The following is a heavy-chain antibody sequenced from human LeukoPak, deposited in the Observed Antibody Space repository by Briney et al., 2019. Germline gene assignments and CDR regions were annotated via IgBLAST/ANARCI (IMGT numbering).Heavy chain of an antibody. D-gene: IGHD4-17*01. Sequence: GGSLRLSCSASGFTFNSYAMHWVRQAPGKGLEYVSAISSNGGTTYHADSVKGRFTISRDNSQITLYLQMSSLRDEDTAVYYCVKALSSTVTTKRKFDYWGQGTLVTVSS. J-gene: IGHJ4*02. CDR1: GFTFNSYA. CDR2: ISSNGGTT. CDR3: VKALSSTVTTKRKFDY. V-gene: IGHV3-64D*06.